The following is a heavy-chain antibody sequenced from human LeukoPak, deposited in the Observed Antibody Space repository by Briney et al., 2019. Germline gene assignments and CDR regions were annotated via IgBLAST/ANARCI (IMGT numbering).Heavy chain of an antibody. CDR1: GGSISSYY. D-gene: IGHD1-1*01. J-gene: IGHJ4*02. CDR3: ARLNGGY. Sequence: PSETLSLTCTVSGGSISSYYWSWIRQPPGKGLEWIGYIDYSGSTNYNPSLRSRVTISVDRSKNQFSLKVRSVTAADTAVHYCARLNGGYWGQGTLVTVSS. CDR2: IDYSGST. V-gene: IGHV4-59*08.